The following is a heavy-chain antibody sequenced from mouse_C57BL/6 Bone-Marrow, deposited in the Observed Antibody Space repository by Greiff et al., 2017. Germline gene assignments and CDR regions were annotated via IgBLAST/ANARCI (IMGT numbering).Heavy chain of an antibody. CDR2: IDPNSGGT. J-gene: IGHJ1*03. V-gene: IGHV1-72*01. Sequence: QVQLKQPGAELVKPGASVKLSCKASGYTFTSYWMHWVKQRPGGGLEWIGRIDPNSGGTKYNEKFKSKATLTVDKPSSTAYMQLSSLTSEDSAVYYCARLRYGNWYFDVWGTGTTVTVSS. D-gene: IGHD2-10*02. CDR3: ARLRYGNWYFDV. CDR1: GYTFTSYW.